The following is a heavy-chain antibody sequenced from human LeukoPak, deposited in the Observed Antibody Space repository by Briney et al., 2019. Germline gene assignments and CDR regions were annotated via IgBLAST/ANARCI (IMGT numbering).Heavy chain of an antibody. CDR2: INTNTGNP. V-gene: IGHV7-4-1*02. D-gene: IGHD6-6*01. Sequence: ASVKVSCKASGYTFTSYAMNWVRQAPEQGLEWMGWINTNTGNPTYAQGFTGRFVFSLDTSVSTAYLRISSLKAEDTAVYYCARDLIAARPDVYYGMDVWGQGTTVTVSS. CDR1: GYTFTSYA. J-gene: IGHJ6*02. CDR3: ARDLIAARPDVYYGMDV.